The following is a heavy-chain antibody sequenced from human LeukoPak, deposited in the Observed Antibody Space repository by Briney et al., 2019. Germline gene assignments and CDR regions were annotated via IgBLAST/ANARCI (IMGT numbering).Heavy chain of an antibody. CDR3: AGGEEAAGFEY. CDR2: IVVGSGKT. J-gene: IGHJ4*02. Sequence: ASVKVSCKASGFTFTSSAMQWVRQARGQRLDWVGWIVVGSGKTNYEQKFQERVTITSDMSTSTDYMELSSLRSEDTAVYYCAGGEEAAGFEYWGQGTLVTVSS. CDR1: GFTFTSSA. V-gene: IGHV1-58*02. D-gene: IGHD6-13*01.